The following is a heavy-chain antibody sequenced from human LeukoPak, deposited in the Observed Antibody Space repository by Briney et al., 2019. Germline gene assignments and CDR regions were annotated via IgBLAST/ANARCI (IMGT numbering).Heavy chain of an antibody. Sequence: GESLKISCKCSGYSFTSNWICWVRQMPGKGLELMGAIYPGDSDTRYSPSFQGQVTISADKSVSTAYLQWSSLKASDTAMYYCARKLPSYGPTDYWGQGTLVTVSS. CDR3: ARKLPSYGPTDY. CDR1: GYSFTSNW. D-gene: IGHD5-18*01. CDR2: IYPGDSDT. J-gene: IGHJ4*02. V-gene: IGHV5-51*01.